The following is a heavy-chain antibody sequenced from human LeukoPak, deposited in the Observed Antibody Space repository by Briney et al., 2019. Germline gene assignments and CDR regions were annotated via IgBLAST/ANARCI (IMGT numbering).Heavy chain of an antibody. V-gene: IGHV4-59*12. D-gene: IGHD3-10*01. CDR3: ARGYPRITMVRGVQNWFDP. J-gene: IGHJ5*02. CDR1: GGSISSYY. CDR2: IYYSGST. Sequence: PSETLSLTCTVSGGSISSYYWSWIRQPPGKGLEWIGYIYYSGSTNYNPSLKSRVTISVDTSKNQFSLKLSSVTAADTAVYYCARGYPRITMVRGVQNWFDPWGQGTLVTVSS.